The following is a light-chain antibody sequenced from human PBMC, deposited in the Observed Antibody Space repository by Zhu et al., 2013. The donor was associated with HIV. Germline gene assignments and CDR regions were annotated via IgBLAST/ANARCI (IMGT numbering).Light chain of an antibody. J-gene: IGKJ4*01. V-gene: IGKV3-15*01. CDR3: QQYNNWPPLT. Sequence: EIVLTQSPGTLSLSPGERATLSCRASQSLSSSYLAWYQQKPGQAPRLLIYGASTRATGIPARFSGSGSGTEFTLTISSLQSEDFAVYYCQQYNNWPPLTFGGGTKVEIK. CDR2: GAS. CDR1: QSLSSSY.